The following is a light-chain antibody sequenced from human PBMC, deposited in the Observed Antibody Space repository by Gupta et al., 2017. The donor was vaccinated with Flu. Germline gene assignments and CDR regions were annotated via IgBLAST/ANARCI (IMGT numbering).Light chain of an antibody. J-gene: IGKJ4*01. CDR3: QQYNTYPLI. Sequence: QMTPSPSTLSATVGDRVTITCRASQTINTWLDWYQQKPGKAPKVLIYKASSLQSGVPSRFSGSGSGTEFTLTISSLQPDDFATYYCQQYNTYPLIFGGGTKVEIK. CDR1: QTINTW. CDR2: KAS. V-gene: IGKV1-5*03.